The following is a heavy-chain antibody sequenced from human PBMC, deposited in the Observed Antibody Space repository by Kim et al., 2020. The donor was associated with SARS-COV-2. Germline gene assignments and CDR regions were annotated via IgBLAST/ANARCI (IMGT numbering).Heavy chain of an antibody. CDR3: ARVPYYDILTGYSYYYYYGMDV. CDR1: GYTFTSYG. J-gene: IGHJ6*02. D-gene: IGHD3-9*01. Sequence: ASVKVSCKASGYTFTSYGISWVRQAPGQGLEWMGWISAYNGNTNYAQKLQGRVTMTTDTSTSTAYMELRSLRSDDTAVYYCARVPYYDILTGYSYYYYYGMDVWGQGTTVTVSS. V-gene: IGHV1-18*04. CDR2: ISAYNGNT.